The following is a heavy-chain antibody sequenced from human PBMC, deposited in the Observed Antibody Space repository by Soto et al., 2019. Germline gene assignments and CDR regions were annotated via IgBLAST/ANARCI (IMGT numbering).Heavy chain of an antibody. CDR3: ARQCEYDTSGCYHAY. Sequence: ASVKVSCKASGGTFNKYAIDWVRQAPGQGLEWMGGITPLFGTPNYAQRFQVRVSISADEVTSTAYRESRSLRADDTRLHYCARQCEYDTSGCYHAYWGRRPLGAVSS. D-gene: IGHD6-25*01. CDR2: ITPLFGTP. V-gene: IGHV1-69*13. J-gene: IGHJ4*02. CDR1: GGTFNKYA.